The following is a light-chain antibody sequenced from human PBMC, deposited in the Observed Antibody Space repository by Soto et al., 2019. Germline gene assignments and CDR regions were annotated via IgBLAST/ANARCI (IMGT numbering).Light chain of an antibody. CDR3: CSYVGRNTYV. V-gene: IGLV2-11*01. CDR2: DVS. CDR1: STDVGGYNY. J-gene: IGLJ1*01. Sequence: QSALTQPRSASGAPGQSITISCTGTSTDVGGYNYVSWYQQHPAKPPKLIIFDVSKRPSGVPNRFSGAKSGNTASLTISGLRAEDEADYYCCSYVGRNTYVFGTGTKVTVL.